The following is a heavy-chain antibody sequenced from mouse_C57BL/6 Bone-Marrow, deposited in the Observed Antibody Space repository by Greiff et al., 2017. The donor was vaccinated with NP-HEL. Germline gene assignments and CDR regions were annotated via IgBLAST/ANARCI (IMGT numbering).Heavy chain of an antibody. V-gene: IGHV5-17*01. Sequence: EVQVVESGGGLVKPGGSLKLSCAASGFTFSDYGMHWVRQAPEKGLEWVAYISSGSSTIYYADTVKGRFTISRDNAKNTLFLQMTSLRSEDTAMNYCARKGYYSNYDYAMDYWGQGTSVTVSA. J-gene: IGHJ4*01. CDR1: GFTFSDYG. CDR2: ISSGSSTI. CDR3: ARKGYYSNYDYAMDY. D-gene: IGHD2-5*01.